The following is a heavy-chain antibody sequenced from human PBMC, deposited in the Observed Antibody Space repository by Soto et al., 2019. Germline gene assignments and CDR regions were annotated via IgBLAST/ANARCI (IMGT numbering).Heavy chain of an antibody. D-gene: IGHD3-3*01. J-gene: IGHJ3*02. V-gene: IGHV3-11*01. CDR1: GFNFGGYC. CDR3: ASPFGVRGSDAFDI. Sequence: GGSLRLSCAASGFNFGGYCMTWIRQAPGKGLEWVSYISDTGTTISYADSVKGRFTISRDNAKNSLYLQVNTLRAEDTALYFCASPFGVRGSDAFDIWGQGTMVTVSS. CDR2: ISDTGTTI.